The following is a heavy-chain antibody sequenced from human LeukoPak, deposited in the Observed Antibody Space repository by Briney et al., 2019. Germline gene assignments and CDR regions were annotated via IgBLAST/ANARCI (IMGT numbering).Heavy chain of an antibody. Sequence: SETLSLTCTVSGGSISGGTYYWSWIRQPAGKGLEWIGYIYYSGSTNYNPSLKSRVTISVDTSKNQFSLKLSSVTAADTAVYYCARTVEMATIPDYWGQGTLVTVSS. CDR2: IYYSGST. D-gene: IGHD5-24*01. CDR3: ARTVEMATIPDY. CDR1: GGSISGGTYY. J-gene: IGHJ4*02. V-gene: IGHV4-61*10.